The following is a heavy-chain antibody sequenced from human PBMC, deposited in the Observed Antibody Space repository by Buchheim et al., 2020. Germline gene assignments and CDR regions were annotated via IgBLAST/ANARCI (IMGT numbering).Heavy chain of an antibody. J-gene: IGHJ1*01. CDR1: GFTFSSYA. D-gene: IGHD6-19*01. CDR2: ISYDGSNK. CDR3: AREPAMYSSGWYPSFQH. V-gene: IGHV3-30-3*01. Sequence: VQLVESGGGVVQPGRSLRLSCAASGFTFSSYAMHWVRQAPGKGLEWVAVISYDGSNKYYADSVKGRFTISRDNSKNTLYLQMNSLRAEDTAVYYCAREPAMYSSGWYPSFQHWGQGTL.